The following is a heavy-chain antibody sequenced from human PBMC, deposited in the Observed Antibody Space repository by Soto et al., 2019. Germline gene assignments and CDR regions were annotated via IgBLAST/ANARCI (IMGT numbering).Heavy chain of an antibody. Sequence: QVQLVQSGAEVKKPGASVKVSCKASGYTFTSFYMHWMRQAPGQGLEWMVIINPSGGSTTYAQKFQGRVSMTRDTSTSTVYMELSSLRSEDTAVYYCARTVVVVAGPTTLSSSFFDYWGQGTLVTVSS. V-gene: IGHV1-46*01. CDR3: ARTVVVVAGPTTLSSSFFDY. CDR1: GYTFTSFY. CDR2: INPSGGST. D-gene: IGHD2-15*01. J-gene: IGHJ4*03.